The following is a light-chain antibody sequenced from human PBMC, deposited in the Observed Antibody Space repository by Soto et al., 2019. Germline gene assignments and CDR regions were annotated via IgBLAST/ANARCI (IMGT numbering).Light chain of an antibody. J-gene: IGKJ4*01. CDR3: QQYDYLPLT. CDR1: QDINKY. Sequence: DIQMTQSPSSLSASVGDRVTITCQASQDINKYLNWFQQKPGKAPKPLIYDASNLETGVPSRFSGSGSGPAFTFTISSLQPEDIATYYCQQYDYLPLTFGQGTKV. V-gene: IGKV1-33*01. CDR2: DAS.